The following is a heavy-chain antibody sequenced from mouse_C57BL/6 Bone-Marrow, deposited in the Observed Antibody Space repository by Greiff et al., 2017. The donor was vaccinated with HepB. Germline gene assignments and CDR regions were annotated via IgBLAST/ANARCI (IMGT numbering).Heavy chain of an antibody. Sequence: QVQLQQPGAELVRPGSSVKLSCKASGYTFTSYWMDWVKQRPGQGLEWIGNIYPSDSETHYNQKFKDKATLTVDKSSRTAYMQLSSLTSEDSAVYYCARRVYYYGSSLYYAVDDWGQGTSVTVSS. CDR2: IYPSDSET. CDR1: GYTFTSYW. D-gene: IGHD1-1*01. J-gene: IGHJ4*01. CDR3: ARRVYYYGSSLYYAVDD. V-gene: IGHV1-61*01.